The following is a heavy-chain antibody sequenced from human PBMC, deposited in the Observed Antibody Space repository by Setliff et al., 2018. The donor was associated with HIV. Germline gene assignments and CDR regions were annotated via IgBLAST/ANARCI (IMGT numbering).Heavy chain of an antibody. V-gene: IGHV1-2*06. D-gene: IGHD2-15*01. Sequence: ASVKVSCKVSGYTLSELSMHWVRLAPGHGPEWLGRINPKNGGTDYAQKFQGRVTMSLDTSTNTVYLELKGLTSDDTAVYYCAKPRIFDSFDVWGPGTVVTV. CDR1: GYTLSELS. J-gene: IGHJ3*01. CDR2: INPKNGGT. CDR3: AKPRIFDSFDV.